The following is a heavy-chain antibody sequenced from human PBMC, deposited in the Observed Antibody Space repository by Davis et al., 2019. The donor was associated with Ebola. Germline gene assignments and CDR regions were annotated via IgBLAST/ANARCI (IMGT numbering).Heavy chain of an antibody. Sequence: ASVKVSCKASGYTFTSYAMHWVRQAPGQRLEWMGWINAGNGNTKYSQKFQGRVTITRDTSTSTVYMELSSLRSEDTAVYYCARAVFGVVIKPFDYWGQGTLVTVSS. CDR1: GYTFTSYA. D-gene: IGHD3-3*01. J-gene: IGHJ4*02. CDR2: INAGNGNT. CDR3: ARAVFGVVIKPFDY. V-gene: IGHV1-3*01.